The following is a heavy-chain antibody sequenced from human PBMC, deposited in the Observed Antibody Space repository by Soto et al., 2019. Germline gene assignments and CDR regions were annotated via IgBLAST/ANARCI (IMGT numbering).Heavy chain of an antibody. CDR3: ARVHIAAAGTIFALDY. Sequence: QVQLVESGGGVVQPGRSLRLSCAASGFTFSSYAMHWVRQAPGKGLEWVAVISYDGSNKYYADSVKGRFTISRDNSKNTLYLQMNSLRADDTAVYYCARVHIAAAGTIFALDYWGQGTLVTVSS. J-gene: IGHJ4*02. D-gene: IGHD6-13*01. V-gene: IGHV3-30-3*01. CDR1: GFTFSSYA. CDR2: ISYDGSNK.